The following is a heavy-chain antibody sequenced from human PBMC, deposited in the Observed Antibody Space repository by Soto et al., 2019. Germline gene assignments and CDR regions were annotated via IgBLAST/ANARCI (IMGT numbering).Heavy chain of an antibody. V-gene: IGHV3-30*04. CDR1: RLSISIYT. D-gene: IGHD2-2*01. Sequence: GGSLRLSCEASRLSISIYTMHWVRQAPGKGLEWVAVISSDGRSNYCADSVKGRFTISRDNSKNTLYLHMDSLRPEDTAVYYCARDRTFCSSTSCYHHSYYYGMDVWGQRTTVTVSS. CDR2: ISSDGRSN. J-gene: IGHJ6*02. CDR3: ARDRTFCSSTSCYHHSYYYGMDV.